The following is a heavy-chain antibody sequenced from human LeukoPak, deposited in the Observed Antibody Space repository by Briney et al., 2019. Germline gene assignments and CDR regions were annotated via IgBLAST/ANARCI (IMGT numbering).Heavy chain of an antibody. Sequence: GGSLRLSCAASGFTFSSYAMSWVRQAQGEGPEWVSTISPSGGSTFFAVSVKGWFTIFRDNSKNTLYLQMNNLRVDDTAVYYCAKDPYGGSPRGFDYWGQGILVGASS. V-gene: IGHV3-23*01. D-gene: IGHD1-26*01. CDR1: GFTFSSYA. CDR3: AKDPYGGSPRGFDY. J-gene: IGHJ4*02. CDR2: ISPSGGST.